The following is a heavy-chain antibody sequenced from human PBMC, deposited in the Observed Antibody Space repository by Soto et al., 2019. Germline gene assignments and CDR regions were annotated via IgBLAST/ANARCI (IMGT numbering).Heavy chain of an antibody. CDR1: GDTISTGGYS. Sequence: SETLSLTCGVSGDTISTGGYSWAWIRQPPGKALEWIGHTYHSGNPYYNPSLKSRVIISVDRSKNQFSLKVSSVTAADTAVYYCARRGYCSSTSCQAGLEFDYWGQGTLVTVSS. D-gene: IGHD2-2*01. CDR3: ARRGYCSSTSCQAGLEFDY. V-gene: IGHV4-30-2*01. CDR2: TYHSGNP. J-gene: IGHJ4*02.